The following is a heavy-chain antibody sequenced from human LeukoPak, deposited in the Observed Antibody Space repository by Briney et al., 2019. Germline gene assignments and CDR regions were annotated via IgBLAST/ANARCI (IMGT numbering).Heavy chain of an antibody. CDR1: GYTFTGYY. CDR3: ARDSVYYYDSSEGCYFDL. V-gene: IGHV1-2*02. CDR2: INPNSGGT. D-gene: IGHD3-22*01. J-gene: IGHJ2*01. Sequence: EASVKVSCKASGYTFTGYYMHWVRQAPGQGLEWMGWINPNSGGTNYAQKFQGRVTMTRDTSISTAYMELSRLRSDDTAVYYCARDSVYYYDSSEGCYFDLWGRGTLVTVSS.